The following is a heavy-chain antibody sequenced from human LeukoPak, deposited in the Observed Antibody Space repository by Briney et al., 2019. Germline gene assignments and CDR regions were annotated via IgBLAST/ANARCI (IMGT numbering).Heavy chain of an antibody. J-gene: IGHJ4*02. CDR1: GFTFSSYG. D-gene: IGHD2-21*02. Sequence: PGGSLRLSCAASGFTFSSYGMHWVRQAPGKGLEWVAVIRYDGSNKYFADSAKGRFTISRDNSKNSLYLQMNSLRAEDTAVYYCARDFGGDADDYWGQGTLVTVSS. CDR2: IRYDGSNK. V-gene: IGHV3-33*01. CDR3: ARDFGGDADDY.